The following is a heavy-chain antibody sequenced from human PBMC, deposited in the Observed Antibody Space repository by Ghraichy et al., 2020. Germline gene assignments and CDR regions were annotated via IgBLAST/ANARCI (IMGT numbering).Heavy chain of an antibody. D-gene: IGHD4-17*01. V-gene: IGHV4-4*07. CDR3: ARALFDYGDYTDAFDI. J-gene: IGHJ3*02. Sequence: LSLTCTVSGGSISPYYWSWIRQPAGKGLDWIGRIYFTGSTNYNPSLKSRLTMSVDTSKNQFSLKVSSVTAADTAVYYCARALFDYGDYTDAFDIWGQGTMVTVSS. CDR2: IYFTGST. CDR1: GGSISPYY.